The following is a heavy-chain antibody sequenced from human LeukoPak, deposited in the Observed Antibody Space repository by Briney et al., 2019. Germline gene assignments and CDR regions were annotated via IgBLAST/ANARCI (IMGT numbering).Heavy chain of an antibody. CDR1: GFTFSSYA. Sequence: GGPLRLSCAGSGFTFSSYAMSWVPQAPGKGLEWVSAISDTGPTTYDADSVKGRFTISRDNSRSTLYLQMNSLRAEDTALYYCAKDTSIGRYCTNGVCSPFDYWGQGTLVTVSS. V-gene: IGHV3-23*01. CDR3: AKDTSIGRYCTNGVCSPFDY. D-gene: IGHD2-8*01. CDR2: ISDTGPTT. J-gene: IGHJ4*02.